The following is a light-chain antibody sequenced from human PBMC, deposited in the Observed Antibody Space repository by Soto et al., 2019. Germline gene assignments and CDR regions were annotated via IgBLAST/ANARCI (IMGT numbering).Light chain of an antibody. Sequence: DIQLTQSPSFLSASVGDRVTITCRASQGISSYLAWYQQKPGKAPKLLSYAASTLQSGVPSRFSGSGSGTEFTLTISSLQPEDFATYYCQQRSTFGGGTKVEIK. CDR3: QQRST. CDR2: AAS. J-gene: IGKJ4*01. CDR1: QGISSY. V-gene: IGKV1-9*01.